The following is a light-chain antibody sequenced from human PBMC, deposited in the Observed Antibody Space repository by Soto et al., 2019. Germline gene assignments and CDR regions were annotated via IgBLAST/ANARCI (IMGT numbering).Light chain of an antibody. V-gene: IGKV3-20*01. CDR1: QSVISTY. J-gene: IGKJ5*01. CDR2: GAS. CDR3: QQYGSSPIT. Sequence: EIVLTQSPGTLSLSPVERATLSCMASQSVISTYLAWYQQKPGQAPRLLIYGASSRATGIPDRFSGSGSGTDFTLTISRLEPEDFAVYYCQQYGSSPITFGQGTQLEIK.